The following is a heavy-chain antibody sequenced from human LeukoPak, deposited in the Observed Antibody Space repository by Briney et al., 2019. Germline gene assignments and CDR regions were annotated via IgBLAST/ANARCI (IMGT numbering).Heavy chain of an antibody. V-gene: IGHV4-4*07. Sequence: PSETLSLTCTVSGVSISSYSWTWIRQPAGKGLEWIGRIVNIATTNYNPSLKSRVTMSVDTSKKQFSLKLNSVTAADTAVYYCARRGAGWFDPWGQGTLVTVSS. CDR1: GVSISSYS. D-gene: IGHD6-19*01. CDR2: IVNIATT. J-gene: IGHJ5*02. CDR3: ARRGAGWFDP.